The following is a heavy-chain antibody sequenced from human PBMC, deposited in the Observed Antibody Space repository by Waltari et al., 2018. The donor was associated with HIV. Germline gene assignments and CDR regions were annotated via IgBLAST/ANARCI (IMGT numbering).Heavy chain of an antibody. D-gene: IGHD3-10*01. CDR3: ARNTYGSGSDLDYYGMDV. V-gene: IGHV3-53*02. CDR2: IYSGGST. J-gene: IGHJ6*02. CDR1: GFTVSPTY. Sequence: EVQLVETGGGLIQPGGSLILPCAASGFTVSPTYMSWVRQAPGKGVEWVSVIYSGGSTYYADSVKGRFTISRDNSKNTLYLQMNSLRAEDTAVYYCARNTYGSGSDLDYYGMDVWGQGTTVTVSS.